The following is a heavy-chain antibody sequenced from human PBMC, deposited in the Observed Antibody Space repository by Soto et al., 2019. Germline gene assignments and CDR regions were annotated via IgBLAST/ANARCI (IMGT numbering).Heavy chain of an antibody. CDR3: ARDLPIAVAAPGYYGMDV. Sequence: GTSVEVYCKDSGYTFTGYYRHWVRQAPGQGLEWIGWINPNSGGTNYAQKFQGWVTMTRDTSISTAYMELSRLRSDDTAVYYCARDLPIAVAAPGYYGMDVWGQGTKVTVSS. J-gene: IGHJ6*02. V-gene: IGHV1-2*04. D-gene: IGHD6-19*01. CDR1: GYTFTGYY. CDR2: INPNSGGT.